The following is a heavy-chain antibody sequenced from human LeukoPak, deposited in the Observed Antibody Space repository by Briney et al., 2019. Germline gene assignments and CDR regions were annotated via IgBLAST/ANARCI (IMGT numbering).Heavy chain of an antibody. V-gene: IGHV1-2*02. D-gene: IGHD6-19*01. CDR1: GYTFISYG. Sequence: GASVKVSCKASGYTFISYGISWVRQAPGQGLEWMGWINPNSGGTNYAQKFQGRVTMTRDTSISTAYMELSRLRSDDTAVYYCARDQGYNSAQGVVDYWGQGTLVTVSS. CDR2: INPNSGGT. CDR3: ARDQGYNSAQGVVDY. J-gene: IGHJ4*02.